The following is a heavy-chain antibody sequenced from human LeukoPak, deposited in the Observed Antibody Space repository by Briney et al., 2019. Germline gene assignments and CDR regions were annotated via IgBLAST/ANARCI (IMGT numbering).Heavy chain of an antibody. J-gene: IGHJ4*02. CDR2: INPSGGST. Sequence: ASVKVSCKASGGTFSSYAISWVRQAPGQGLEWMGIINPSGGSTSYTQKFQGRVTMTRDTSTSTAYMELSSLRSEDTAVYYCARAPERWFAPLRTFDYWGQGTLVTVSS. CDR1: GGTFSSYA. CDR3: ARAPERWFAPLRTFDY. D-gene: IGHD3-10*01. V-gene: IGHV1-46*01.